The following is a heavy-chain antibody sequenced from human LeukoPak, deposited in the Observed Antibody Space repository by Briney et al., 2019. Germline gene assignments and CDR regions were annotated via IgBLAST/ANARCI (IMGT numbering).Heavy chain of an antibody. Sequence: SETLSLTCAVYGGSFSGYYWSWIRQAPGKGLEWIGEIYHSGSTNYNPSLKSRVTISVDKSKNQFSLKLSSVTAADTAVYYCARNYDILTGYSLAFDYWGQGTLVTVSS. J-gene: IGHJ4*02. V-gene: IGHV4-34*01. CDR1: GGSFSGYY. CDR3: ARNYDILTGYSLAFDY. CDR2: IYHSGST. D-gene: IGHD3-9*01.